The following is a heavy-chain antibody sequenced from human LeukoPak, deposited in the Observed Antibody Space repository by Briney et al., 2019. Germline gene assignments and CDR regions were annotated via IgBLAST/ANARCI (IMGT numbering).Heavy chain of an antibody. D-gene: IGHD6-13*01. CDR1: GFTFSSYA. CDR2: ISGSGGST. CDR3: AKGQTRIAAAGRLDY. V-gene: IGHV3-23*01. Sequence: PGRSLRLSCAASGFTFSSYAMSWVRQAPGKGLEWVSAISGSGGSTYYADSVKGRFTISRDNSKNTLYLQMNSLRAEDTAVYYCAKGQTRIAAAGRLDYWGQGTLVTVSS. J-gene: IGHJ4*02.